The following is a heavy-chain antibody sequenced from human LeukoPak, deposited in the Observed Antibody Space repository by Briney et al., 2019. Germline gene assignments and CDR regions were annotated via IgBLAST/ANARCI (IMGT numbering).Heavy chain of an antibody. CDR1: GGSFSGYY. D-gene: IGHD4-11*01. CDR2: INHSGST. V-gene: IGHV4-34*01. J-gene: IGHJ5*02. Sequence: PSETLSLTCAVYGGSFSGYYWSWIRQPPGKGLEWIGEINHSGSTNYNPSPKSRVTISVDPSKNQFSLKLSSVTAADTAVYYCARDGLTTSGENWFDPWGQGTLVTVSS. CDR3: ARDGLTTSGENWFDP.